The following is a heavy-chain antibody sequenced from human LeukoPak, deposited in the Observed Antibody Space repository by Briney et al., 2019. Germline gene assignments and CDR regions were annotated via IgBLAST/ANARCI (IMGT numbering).Heavy chain of an antibody. CDR1: GFTFSNYG. CDR2: IRYDGNNH. Sequence: GGSLRLSCGASGFTFSNYGMLWVRRAPGKGLEWVAFIRYDGNNHLYADSVKGRFTISRDNSRNTLYLHIHSLRTEDTALYYCVKDNPLDYWGQGTLVIVSS. CDR3: VKDNPLDY. V-gene: IGHV3-30*02. D-gene: IGHD1-14*01. J-gene: IGHJ4*02.